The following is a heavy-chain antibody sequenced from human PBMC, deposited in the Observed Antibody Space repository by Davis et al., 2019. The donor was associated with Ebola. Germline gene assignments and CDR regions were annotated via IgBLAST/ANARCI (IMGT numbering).Heavy chain of an antibody. Sequence: SETLSLTCAVYGGSFSGYYWSWSRQRPGKGLEWIGEINHSGSTNYNPSLKSRVTISVDTSKNQFSLKLSSVTAADTAVYYCARPNFGVVVGGWFDPWGQGTLVTVSS. CDR3: ARPNFGVVVGGWFDP. CDR1: GGSFSGYY. J-gene: IGHJ5*02. V-gene: IGHV4-34*01. CDR2: INHSGST. D-gene: IGHD3-3*01.